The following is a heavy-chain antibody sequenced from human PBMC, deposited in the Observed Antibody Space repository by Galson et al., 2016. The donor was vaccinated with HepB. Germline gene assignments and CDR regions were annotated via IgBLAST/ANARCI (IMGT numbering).Heavy chain of an antibody. D-gene: IGHD1-20*01. CDR1: GFSLNSRKVG. CDR3: AYNDNWPKFFFDY. CDR2: IYWDDTK. J-gene: IGHJ4*02. V-gene: IGHV2-5*02. Sequence: PALVKPTQTLTLTCTFSGFSLNSRKVGVGWIRRPPGKALEWLALIYWDDTKFYSPSLKTRLTIAKDTSKNQVVLTVTNMDPVDTGTYYCAYNDNWPKFFFDYWGQGALVTVSS.